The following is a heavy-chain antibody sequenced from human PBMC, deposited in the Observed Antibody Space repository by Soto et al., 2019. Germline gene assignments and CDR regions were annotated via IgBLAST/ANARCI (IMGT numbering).Heavy chain of an antibody. CDR3: ARGYGDYVHWFDP. J-gene: IGHJ5*02. V-gene: IGHV1-3*01. Sequence: QVQLVQSGAEVKKPGASVKVSCKASGYTFTSYAMHWVRQAPGQRLEWMGWINAGNGNTKYSQKFQGRVTLTRDTSASTAYMELSSLRSEDTAVYSCARGYGDYVHWFDPWGQGTLVTVSS. CDR1: GYTFTSYA. D-gene: IGHD4-17*01. CDR2: INAGNGNT.